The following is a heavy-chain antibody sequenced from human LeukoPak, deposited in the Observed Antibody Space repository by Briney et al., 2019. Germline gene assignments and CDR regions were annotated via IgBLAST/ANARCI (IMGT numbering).Heavy chain of an antibody. CDR2: ISGSDGST. CDR3: AKLPPQDYRGNWFDT. V-gene: IGHV3-23*01. Sequence: PGGSLRLSCAASGFTFSSYAMSWVRQAPGKGLEWVSAISGSDGSTYYADSVKGRFTISRDNSKNTLYLQMNSLRAEDTAVYYCAKLPPQDYRGNWFDTWGQGTLVTVSS. D-gene: IGHD4-11*01. J-gene: IGHJ5*02. CDR1: GFTFSSYA.